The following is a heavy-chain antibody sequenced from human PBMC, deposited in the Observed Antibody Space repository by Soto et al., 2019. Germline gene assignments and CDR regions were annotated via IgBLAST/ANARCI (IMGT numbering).Heavy chain of an antibody. CDR1: GFTFSSYA. D-gene: IGHD4-17*01. Sequence: EVQLLESGGGLVQPGGSLRLSCAASGFTFSSYAMSWVRQAPGKGLEWVSAISGSGGSTYYADSVKGRFTISRDNSKNTLYLQMNSLRAEDTAVYYCAKDLFPGTNDYGDYLTAYWGQGTLVTVSS. CDR3: AKDLFPGTNDYGDYLTAY. J-gene: IGHJ4*02. V-gene: IGHV3-23*01. CDR2: ISGSGGST.